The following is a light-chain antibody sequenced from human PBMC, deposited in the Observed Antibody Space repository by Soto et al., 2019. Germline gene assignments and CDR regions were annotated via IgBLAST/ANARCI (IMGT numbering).Light chain of an antibody. CDR2: WAS. CDR3: QQYYSTPLT. Sequence: DIVMTQSPDSLAVSLGESATINCNSSQSVLYSSNNKNYLAWSQQKPRQPPKLLIYWASTRESGVPDRFSGSGSRTDFTLTISSLQAEDVAVYYCQQYYSTPLTFGGGTKVEIK. J-gene: IGKJ4*01. V-gene: IGKV4-1*01. CDR1: QSVLYSSNNKNY.